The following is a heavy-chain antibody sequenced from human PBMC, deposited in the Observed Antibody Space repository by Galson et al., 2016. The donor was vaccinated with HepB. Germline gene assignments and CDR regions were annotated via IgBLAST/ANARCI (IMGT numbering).Heavy chain of an antibody. V-gene: IGHV3-NL1*01. CDR3: AKDHTGSTVGWSDGMDV. Sequence: SLRLSCAASGFTFSDYAMHWVRQAPGKGLEYVSVIYSGGTTYYADSVKGRFTISRDNSKNTLFLRMSTLRAEDTAVYYCAKDHTGSTVGWSDGMDVWGQGTRVTVSS. CDR1: GFTFSDYA. CDR2: IYSGGTT. J-gene: IGHJ6*02. D-gene: IGHD1-7*01.